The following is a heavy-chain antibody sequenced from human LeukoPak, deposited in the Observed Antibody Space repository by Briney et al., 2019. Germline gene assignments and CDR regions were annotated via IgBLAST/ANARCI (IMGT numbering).Heavy chain of an antibody. Sequence: GASVKVSCKASGYTFTNYGLSWVRQAPGQGLEWMGWISAYNGDTYYAQRFHGRVTMTTETSTSTAYMERSSLRSDDTAVYYLSRDGGGGELGDYWGQGTLVTVSS. V-gene: IGHV1-18*01. J-gene: IGHJ4*02. D-gene: IGHD1-7*01. CDR1: GYTFTNYG. CDR3: SRDGGGGELGDY. CDR2: ISAYNGDT.